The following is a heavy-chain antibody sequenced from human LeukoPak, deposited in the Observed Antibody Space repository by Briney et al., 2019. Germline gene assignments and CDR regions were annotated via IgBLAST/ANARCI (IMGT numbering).Heavy chain of an antibody. CDR1: GGSFSGYY. CDR3: ARGIFPGNSRKNWFDP. J-gene: IGHJ5*02. V-gene: IGHV4-34*01. CDR2: INHSGST. Sequence: SETLSLTCAVYGGSFSGYYWSWIRQPPGKGLEWIGEINHSGSTNYNPSLKSRVTISVDTSKNQFSLKLSSVTAADTAVYYCARGIFPGNSRKNWFDPWGHGILVTVSS. D-gene: IGHD1-14*01.